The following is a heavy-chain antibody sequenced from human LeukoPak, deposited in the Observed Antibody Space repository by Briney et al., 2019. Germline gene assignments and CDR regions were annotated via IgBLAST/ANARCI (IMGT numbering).Heavy chain of an antibody. D-gene: IGHD6-19*01. Sequence: GASVKVSCKASGYTFTGYYMHWVRQAPGQGLEWMGWINPNNGDTNSAQKFQGRVTMSRDTSISTAYMELSRLRSDDTAVYYCASSYGSGWYVLDYWGQGTLVTVST. V-gene: IGHV1-2*02. CDR3: ASSYGSGWYVLDY. CDR2: INPNNGDT. CDR1: GYTFTGYY. J-gene: IGHJ4*02.